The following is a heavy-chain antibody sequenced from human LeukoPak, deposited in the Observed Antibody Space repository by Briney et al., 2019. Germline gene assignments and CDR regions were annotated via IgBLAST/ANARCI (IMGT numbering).Heavy chain of an antibody. CDR2: IYTSGST. D-gene: IGHD5-18*01. CDR3: AGGLWLPYYYYYMDV. CDR1: GGSISSYY. V-gene: IGHV4-4*07. J-gene: IGHJ6*03. Sequence: SETLSLTCTVSGGSISSYYWSWIRQPAGKGLEWIGRIYTSGSTNYNPSLKSRVTMSVDTSKNQFSLKLSSVTAADTAVYYCAGGLWLPYYYYYMDVWGKGTTVTVSS.